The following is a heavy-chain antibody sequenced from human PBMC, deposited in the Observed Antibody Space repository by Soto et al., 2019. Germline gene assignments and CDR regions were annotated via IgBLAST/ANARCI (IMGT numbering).Heavy chain of an antibody. CDR1: GYNFMKND. J-gene: IGHJ4*02. Sequence: ASVKVSCKASGYNFMKNDVHWVRQAPGQGLEWMGIINPSGGTTTYAQKFQGRLSMTRDTSTSTLYMELSRLRSDDSAVYYCARNTGLAATGHFDFWGQGTLVTVSS. D-gene: IGHD6-25*01. CDR2: INPSGGTT. V-gene: IGHV1-46*03. CDR3: ARNTGLAATGHFDF.